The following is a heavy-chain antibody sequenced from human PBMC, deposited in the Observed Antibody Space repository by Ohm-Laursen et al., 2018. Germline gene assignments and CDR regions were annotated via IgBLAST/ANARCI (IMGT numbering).Heavy chain of an antibody. Sequence: GSLRLSCSASGFTFNKFAMNWVRQAPGKGLDWVSTIGTRGVNTYYADSVKGRFTISRDISKNALYLHMNSLRAEDRGVYYCVRGLADGVHLNWGQGTLVAVSS. V-gene: IGHV3-23*01. CDR2: IGTRGVNT. D-gene: IGHD4-17*01. J-gene: IGHJ4*02. CDR3: VRGLADGVHLN. CDR1: GFTFNKFA.